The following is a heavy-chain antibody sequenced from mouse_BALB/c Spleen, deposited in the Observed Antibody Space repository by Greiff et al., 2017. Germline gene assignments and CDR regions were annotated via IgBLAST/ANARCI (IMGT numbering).Heavy chain of an antibody. D-gene: IGHD1-1*01. J-gene: IGHJ3*01. CDR2: IWGDGST. CDR3: ARERNYYGSSCPFAY. CDR1: GFSLTGYG. Sequence: VKLMESGPGLVAPSQSLSITCTVSGFSLTGYGVNWVRQPPGKGLEWLGMIWGDGSTDYNSALKSRLSISKDNSKSQVFLKMNSLQTDDTARYYCARERNYYGSSCPFAYWGQGTLVTVSA. V-gene: IGHV2-6-7*01.